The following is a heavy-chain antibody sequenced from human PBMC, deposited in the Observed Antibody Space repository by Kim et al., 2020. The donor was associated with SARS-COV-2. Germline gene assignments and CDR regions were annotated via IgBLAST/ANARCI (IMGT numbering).Heavy chain of an antibody. Sequence: SETLSLTCTVSGAYISGYYLNWVRQAPGKGLEWIGEIYYTGYTNYNPSLKSRITMSVDTSKNQFSLKLSSVTAADTAVYHCATGYAEGIDGVGHYYYGM. CDR3: ATGYAEGIDGVGHYYYGM. D-gene: IGHD2-2*01. CDR1: GAYISGYY. J-gene: IGHJ6*01. V-gene: IGHV4-59*13. CDR2: IYYTGYT.